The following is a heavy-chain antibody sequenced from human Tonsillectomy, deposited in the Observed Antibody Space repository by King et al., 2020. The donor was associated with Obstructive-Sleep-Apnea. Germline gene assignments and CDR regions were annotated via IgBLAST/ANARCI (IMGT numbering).Heavy chain of an antibody. D-gene: IGHD6-13*01. CDR3: ARGIAAAGEYFDY. Sequence: QLQESGPGQVRPSQTLSLTCTVSGGSINTADYYWSWVRQPPGKGLEWIGYIFYTGSTFSNPSLMSRATISKDTSKNQFSLQLTSVTAADTAVYYCARGIAAAGEYFDYWGQGTLVTVSS. J-gene: IGHJ4*02. V-gene: IGHV4-30-4*01. CDR1: GGSINTADYY. CDR2: IFYTGST.